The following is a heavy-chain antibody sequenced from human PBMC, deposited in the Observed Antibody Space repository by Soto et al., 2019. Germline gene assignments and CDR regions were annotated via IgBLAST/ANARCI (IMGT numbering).Heavy chain of an antibody. V-gene: IGHV1-69*06. D-gene: IGHD6-6*01. Sequence: SLKVSCKASGCTFSNYAITCVRQAPGRVLEWMGGIIPIFGSPNYAQNFQGRVTFTADRSTSTAYMEMSSLTSEDTAVYYCATPIASTSSSRIGYYHFGVDVWGQGTTVTVSS. CDR1: GCTFSNYA. CDR3: ATPIASTSSSRIGYYHFGVDV. CDR2: IIPIFGSP. J-gene: IGHJ6*02.